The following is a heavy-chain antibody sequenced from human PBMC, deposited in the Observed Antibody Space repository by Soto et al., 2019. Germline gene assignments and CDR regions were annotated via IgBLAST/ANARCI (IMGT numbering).Heavy chain of an antibody. CDR2: IYWDDDQ. J-gene: IGHJ4*02. V-gene: IGHV2-5*02. D-gene: IGHD5-12*01. CDR1: GFSLTTTSMG. CDR3: AYTGGYDLLSFDH. Sequence: GSGPYAGDPAPTLTLTCAFSGFSLTTTSMGVAWIRQPPGKALEWLALIYWDDDQRYSPSLKYRLTISKDTSRSRVVLTISNMNPADPGTYFCAYTGGYDLLSFDHWGPGTLVTVSS.